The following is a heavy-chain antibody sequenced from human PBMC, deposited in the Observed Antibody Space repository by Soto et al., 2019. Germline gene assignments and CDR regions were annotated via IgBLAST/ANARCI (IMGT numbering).Heavy chain of an antibody. D-gene: IGHD3-3*01. V-gene: IGHV5-51*01. CDR3: ARAVGYSDASDFYSFAY. CDR1: GYDFTHYW. J-gene: IGHJ4*02. Sequence: GESLKISCRGSGYDFTHYWIAWVRQTPGKGLEWMGVIYPGDSDTKYSPSFQGQVTISVDRSIDTAYLQRSSLKASDTAVYYCARAVGYSDASDFYSFAYWGQGTPVTVSS. CDR2: IYPGDSDT.